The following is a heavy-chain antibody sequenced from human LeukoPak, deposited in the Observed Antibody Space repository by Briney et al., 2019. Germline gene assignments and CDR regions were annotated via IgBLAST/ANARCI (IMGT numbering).Heavy chain of an antibody. V-gene: IGHV3-33*01. J-gene: IGHJ4*02. Sequence: GGSLRLSCEVSGFSFSDYGMHWVRQAPGKGLEWVAVTWYDGSNKYYADSVKGRFTISRDNSKNTVYLQTSGLTVEDTAVYYCARGPHVLVVTAIDYWGRGTLVTVSS. D-gene: IGHD2-21*02. CDR3: ARGPHVLVVTAIDY. CDR2: TWYDGSNK. CDR1: GFSFSDYG.